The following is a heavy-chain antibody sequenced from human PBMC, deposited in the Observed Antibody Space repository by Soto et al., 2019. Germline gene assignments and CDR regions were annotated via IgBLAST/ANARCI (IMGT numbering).Heavy chain of an antibody. Sequence: PSETLSLTCAVSGGSISSGGYSWSWIRQPPGKGLELIGYIYHSASTYYNPSLKSRVTISVDRSKNQLSLKLSSVTAADTAVYYCARVPDDWGQGTRVTVSS. CDR2: IYHSAST. J-gene: IGHJ4*02. V-gene: IGHV4-30-2*01. CDR1: GGSISSGGYS. CDR3: ARVPDD.